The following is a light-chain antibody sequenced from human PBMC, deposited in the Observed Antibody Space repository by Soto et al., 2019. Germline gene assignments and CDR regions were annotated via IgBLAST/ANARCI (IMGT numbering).Light chain of an antibody. CDR2: EVS. Sequence: QSVLSQPPSASGSPGQSVTISCTGTSSDVGGYNYVSWYQQHPGKAPKLMIYEVSKRPSGVPDRFSGSKSGNTASLTVSGLQAEDEADYYCSSCAGRNNPVFGGATKLSVL. V-gene: IGLV2-8*01. J-gene: IGLJ2*01. CDR3: SSCAGRNNPV. CDR1: SSDVGGYNY.